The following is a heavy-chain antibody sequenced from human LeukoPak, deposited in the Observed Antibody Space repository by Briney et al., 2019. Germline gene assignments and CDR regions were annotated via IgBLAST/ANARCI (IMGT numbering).Heavy chain of an antibody. Sequence: GGSLRLSCAASGFTFSSYETNWVRQAPGKGLEWISYISASGTITHYADSVEGRFTISRDNAKNSLYLQMNSLRAEDTAVYYCAREVAGARYFDYWGQGTLVTVSS. CDR2: ISASGTIT. V-gene: IGHV3-48*03. D-gene: IGHD6-19*01. CDR1: GFTFSSYE. J-gene: IGHJ4*02. CDR3: AREVAGARYFDY.